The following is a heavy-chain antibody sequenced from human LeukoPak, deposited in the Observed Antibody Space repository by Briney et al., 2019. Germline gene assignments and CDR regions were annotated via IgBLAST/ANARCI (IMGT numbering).Heavy chain of an antibody. V-gene: IGHV1-69*11. D-gene: IGHD3-10*01. CDR1: VGTFSTLA. CDR2: IIPILGQT. Sequence: GSSVHVSCRPSVGTFSTLAINGVRQAPGHGLEWMGRIIPILGQTNYALKFQGRVTVTADESTNTADTDLSGLRSEDTAVYYCAKVRRSDAFDIWGQGTLVTVAS. CDR3: AKVRRSDAFDI. J-gene: IGHJ3*02.